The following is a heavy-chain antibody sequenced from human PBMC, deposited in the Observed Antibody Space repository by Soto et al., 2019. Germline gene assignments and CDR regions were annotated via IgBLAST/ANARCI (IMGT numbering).Heavy chain of an antibody. Sequence: SETLSLTCTVSGGSISSYYWSWIRQPPGKGLEWIGYIYYSGSTNYNPSLKSRVTISVDTSKNQFSLKLSSVTAADTAVYYCARAVNLGYCSGGSCHPGGYYYYYYYMDVWGKGTTVTVSS. CDR1: GGSISSYY. V-gene: IGHV4-59*01. D-gene: IGHD2-15*01. CDR2: IYYSGST. J-gene: IGHJ6*03. CDR3: ARAVNLGYCSGGSCHPGGYYYYYYYMDV.